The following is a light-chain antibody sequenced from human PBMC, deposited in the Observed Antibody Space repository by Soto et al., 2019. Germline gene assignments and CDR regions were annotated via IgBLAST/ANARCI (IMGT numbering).Light chain of an antibody. CDR2: GAS. CDR3: QQYGRSPNT. CDR1: KSVSSSY. J-gene: IGKJ2*01. V-gene: IGKV3-20*01. Sequence: EIVLTQSPGTLSLSPGERATLSCRASKSVSSSYLAWYQQKPGQAPRLLIYGASSRATGIPDRFSGSGSGTDFTLTISRLEPEDFAVYYCQQYGRSPNTFGQGTKLEIK.